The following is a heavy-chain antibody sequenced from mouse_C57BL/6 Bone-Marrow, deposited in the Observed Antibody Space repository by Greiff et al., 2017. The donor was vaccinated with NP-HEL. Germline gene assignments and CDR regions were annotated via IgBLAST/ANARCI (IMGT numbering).Heavy chain of an antibody. CDR1: GYTFTDYY. Sequence: VKLMESGAELVRPGASVKLSCKASGYTFTDYYINWVKQRPGQGLEWIARICPGSGNTYYNEKVKGKATLTAEKASSTAYMQLSSLTSEDSAVYFCARYYGSSYEAWFAYWGQGTLVTVSA. J-gene: IGHJ3*01. V-gene: IGHV1-76*01. D-gene: IGHD1-1*01. CDR3: ARYYGSSYEAWFAY. CDR2: ICPGSGNT.